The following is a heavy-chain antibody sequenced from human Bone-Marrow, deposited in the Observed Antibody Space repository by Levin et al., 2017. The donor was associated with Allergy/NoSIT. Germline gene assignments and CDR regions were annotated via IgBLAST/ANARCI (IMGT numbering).Heavy chain of an antibody. Sequence: GGSLRLSCKGSGYNFSAYWISWVRQMPGKGLEWMGRIDPSDSYVSYSPSFQGHVTISGDKSLATVYLHWSSLRSSDTAMYYCARHGVGTTVTNDYWGQGALVTVSS. CDR2: IDPSDSYV. J-gene: IGHJ4*02. CDR1: GYNFSAYW. V-gene: IGHV5-10-1*01. D-gene: IGHD4-17*01. CDR3: ARHGVGTTVTNDY.